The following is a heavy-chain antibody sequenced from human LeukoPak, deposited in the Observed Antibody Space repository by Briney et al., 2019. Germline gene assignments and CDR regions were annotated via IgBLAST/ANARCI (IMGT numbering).Heavy chain of an antibody. CDR2: IYHSGST. CDR1: GGSISSSNW. V-gene: IGHV4-4*02. D-gene: IGHD3-10*01. J-gene: IGHJ4*02. Sequence: PSGTLSLTCAVSGGSISSSNWWSWVRQPPGKGLEWIGEIYHSGSTNYNPSLKSRVTISVDKSKNQFSLKLSSVTAADTAVYYCAREGIFGELFKGYDYWGQGTLVTVSS. CDR3: AREGIFGELFKGYDY.